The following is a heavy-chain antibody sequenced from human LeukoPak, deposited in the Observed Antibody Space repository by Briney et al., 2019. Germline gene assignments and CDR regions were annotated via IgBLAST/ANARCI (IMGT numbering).Heavy chain of an antibody. Sequence: SETLSLTCTVSGGSFSSGSYYWSWIRQPPGKGLEWIGYIYYSGSTNYNPSLKSRVTISVDTSKNQFSLKLSSVTAADTAVYYCARVSRYYDFWSGYYINWFDPWGQGTLVTVSS. CDR3: ARVSRYYDFWSGYYINWFDP. CDR1: GGSFSSGSYY. D-gene: IGHD3-3*01. J-gene: IGHJ5*02. CDR2: IYYSGST. V-gene: IGHV4-61*01.